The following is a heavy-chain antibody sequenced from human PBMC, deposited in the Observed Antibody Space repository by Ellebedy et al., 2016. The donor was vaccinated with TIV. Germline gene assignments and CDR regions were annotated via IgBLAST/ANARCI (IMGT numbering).Heavy chain of an antibody. V-gene: IGHV1-2*02. J-gene: IGHJ6*02. CDR3: AFGFRLVGGGGDPHYYYYYGMDV. CDR2: INPNSGGT. D-gene: IGHD4-17*01. CDR1: GYTFTSYY. Sequence: ASVKVSCKASGYTFTSYYMHWVRQAPGQGLEWMGWINPNSGGTNYAQKFQGRVTMTRDTSISTAYMELSSLRSEDTAVYYCAFGFRLVGGGGDPHYYYYYGMDVWGQGTTVTVSS.